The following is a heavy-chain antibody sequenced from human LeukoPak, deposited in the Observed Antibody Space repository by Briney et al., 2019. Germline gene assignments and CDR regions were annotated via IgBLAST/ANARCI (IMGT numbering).Heavy chain of an antibody. D-gene: IGHD2-15*01. CDR2: IRYDGSNK. V-gene: IGHV3-30*02. CDR3: AKDAVVFPGAFDI. CDR1: GFTFNSYG. Sequence: PGGSLRLSCTASGFTFNSYGMNWVRQAPGKGLEWVAFIRYDGSNKYYADSVKGRFTISRDNSKNTLYLQMNSLRAEDTAVYYCAKDAVVFPGAFDIWGQGTMVTVSS. J-gene: IGHJ3*02.